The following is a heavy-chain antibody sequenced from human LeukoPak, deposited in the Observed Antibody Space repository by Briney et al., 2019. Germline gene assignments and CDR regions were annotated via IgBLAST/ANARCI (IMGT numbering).Heavy chain of an antibody. V-gene: IGHV4-31*11. CDR1: GGSISSGGYY. CDR2: IYYSGST. J-gene: IGHJ5*02. D-gene: IGHD4-17*01. CDR3: ARRPGNGDPSAFDP. Sequence: SETLSLTCAVSGGSISSGGYYWSRIRQHPGKGLEWIGYIYYSGSTYYNPSLKSRVTISVDTSKNQFSLKLSSVTAADTAVYYCARRPGNGDPSAFDPWGQGTLVTVSS.